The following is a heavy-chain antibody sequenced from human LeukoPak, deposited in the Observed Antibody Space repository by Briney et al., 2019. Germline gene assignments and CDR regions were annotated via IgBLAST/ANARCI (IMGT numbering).Heavy chain of an antibody. D-gene: IGHD6-19*01. CDR2: MNPNSGNT. V-gene: IGHV1-8*01. CDR3: ASSFYGSSGWYRRGDY. CDR1: GYTFTSYD. Sequence: ASVKVSCKASGYTFTSYDINWVRQATGQGLEWMGWMNPNSGNTGYAQKFQGRVTMTRNTSISTAYMELSSLRSEDTAVYYCASSFYGSSGWYRRGDYWGQGTLVTVSS. J-gene: IGHJ4*02.